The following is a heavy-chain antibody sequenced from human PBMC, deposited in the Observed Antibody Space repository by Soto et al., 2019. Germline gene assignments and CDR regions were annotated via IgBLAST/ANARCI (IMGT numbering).Heavy chain of an antibody. D-gene: IGHD3-9*01. J-gene: IGHJ4*02. Sequence: GGSLRLSCAASGFTFSSYGMHWVRQAPGKGLEWVAVISYDGSNKYYADSVKGRFTISRDNSKNTLYLQMNSLRAEDTAVYYCAKGGRYFDWLCDFDYWGQGTLVTVSS. CDR2: ISYDGSNK. CDR3: AKGGRYFDWLCDFDY. CDR1: GFTFSSYG. V-gene: IGHV3-30*18.